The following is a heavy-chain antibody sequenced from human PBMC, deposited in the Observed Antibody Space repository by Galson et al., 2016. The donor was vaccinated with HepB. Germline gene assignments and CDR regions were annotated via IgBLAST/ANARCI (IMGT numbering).Heavy chain of an antibody. Sequence: SLRLSCAASGFTFRSYTMNWVRQAPGKGLEWVASISSSSRYIYYADSVKGRFTISRDDAKNSLYLQMNSLRAGDTAVYYCVRGRRLDIGGYDHLSYLDYGMDVWGQGTTVTVSS. D-gene: IGHD5-12*01. J-gene: IGHJ6*02. CDR2: ISSSSRYI. CDR1: GFTFRSYT. CDR3: VRGRRLDIGGYDHLSYLDYGMDV. V-gene: IGHV3-21*06.